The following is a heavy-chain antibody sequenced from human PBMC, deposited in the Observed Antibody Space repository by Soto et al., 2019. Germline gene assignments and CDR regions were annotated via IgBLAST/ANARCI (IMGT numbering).Heavy chain of an antibody. V-gene: IGHV4-34*01. J-gene: IGHJ4*02. D-gene: IGHD1-26*01. CDR3: AGRGGGNYPFYFDY. Sequence: SETLSLTCGVYGGSFSGNYWSWIRQPPGEGLEWIGEIDHSGSTNYNPSLKSRVSISVDTSKRQFSLKLSFVTAADTAVYYCAGRGGGNYPFYFDYWGQGALVTVSS. CDR2: IDHSGST. CDR1: GGSFSGNY.